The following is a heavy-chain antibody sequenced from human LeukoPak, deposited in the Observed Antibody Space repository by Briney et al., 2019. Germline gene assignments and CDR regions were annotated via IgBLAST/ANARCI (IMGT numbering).Heavy chain of an antibody. CDR2: SGSGGST. V-gene: IGHV3-23*01. CDR1: GFTFSSHA. Sequence: GGSLRLSCAASGFTFSSHAMSWVRQAPGKGLEWVSGSGSGGSTYYADSVKGRFTISRDNSKNTLYLQMNSLRVEDTAVYYCAKDRTATVASPGYWGQGTLVTVSS. J-gene: IGHJ4*02. D-gene: IGHD4-23*01. CDR3: AKDRTATVASPGY.